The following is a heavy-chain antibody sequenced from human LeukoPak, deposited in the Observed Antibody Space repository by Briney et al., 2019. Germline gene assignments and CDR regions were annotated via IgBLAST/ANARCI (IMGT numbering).Heavy chain of an antibody. J-gene: IGHJ3*02. CDR1: GYRFTGYH. D-gene: IGHD6-13*01. V-gene: IGHV1-2*02. Sequence: GASVKVSCKASGYRFTGYHIHWVRQAPGQGLDWMAWMNTNTGGTKYAQELQGRVTLTRDTSITTAYMELTRLISDDTAVYYCARDLPGYSSAFDIWGQGTMVTVSS. CDR3: ARDLPGYSSAFDI. CDR2: MNTNTGGT.